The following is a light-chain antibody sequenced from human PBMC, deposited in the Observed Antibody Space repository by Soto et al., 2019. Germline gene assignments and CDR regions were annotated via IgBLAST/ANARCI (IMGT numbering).Light chain of an antibody. J-gene: IGLJ1*01. CDR3: SSYTISSTYV. V-gene: IGLV2-14*01. Sequence: QSVLTQPAYVSGSPGQSITLSCTGTSSDVGTYNYVSWYQQHPGKAPKLMISQVSNRPSGVSNRFSGSKSGNTASLTISGLQAEDEADYYCSSYTISSTYVFGTGTKLTVL. CDR1: SSDVGTYNY. CDR2: QVS.